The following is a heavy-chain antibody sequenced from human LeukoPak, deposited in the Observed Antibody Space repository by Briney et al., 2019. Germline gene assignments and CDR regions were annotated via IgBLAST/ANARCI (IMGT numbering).Heavy chain of an antibody. V-gene: IGHV1-46*01. J-gene: IGHJ4*02. D-gene: IGHD5-24*01. CDR1: GYTFTSYY. CDR3: ARLGGYNPIDY. Sequence: ASVKVSCKASGYTFTSYYMHWVRQAPGQGLEWMGIINPQKFQGRVTMTTDTSTSTAYMELRSLRSDDTAVYYCARLGGYNPIDYWGQGTLVTVSS. CDR2: INP.